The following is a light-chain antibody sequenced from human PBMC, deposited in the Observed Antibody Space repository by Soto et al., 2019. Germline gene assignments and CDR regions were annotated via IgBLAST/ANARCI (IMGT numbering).Light chain of an antibody. CDR2: DAF. J-gene: IGKJ5*01. Sequence: EIVLTQSPAPLSLSPGERATLSCRASQSVGSSLAWYQQRPGQAPRLLIYDAFIRATGIPARFSGSESGTDFTLTISSLEPEDFAVYYCQQRSKWPLTVAQGTRLDIK. CDR1: QSVGSS. CDR3: QQRSKWPLT. V-gene: IGKV3-11*01.